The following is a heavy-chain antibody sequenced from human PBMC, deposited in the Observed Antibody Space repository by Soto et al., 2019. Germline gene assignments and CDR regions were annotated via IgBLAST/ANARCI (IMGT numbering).Heavy chain of an antibody. J-gene: IGHJ4*02. D-gene: IGHD4-17*01. CDR3: ASVGDYVGGLDY. Sequence: EVQLVESGGGLVQPGRSLRLSFEASGFTFDDNAMPWVRQAPGKGLEWVSGISWNSGSIGYADSVKGRFTISRDNAKNSLYLQMNSLRAEDTALYYCASVGDYVGGLDYWGQGTLVTVSS. CDR1: GFTFDDNA. V-gene: IGHV3-9*01. CDR2: ISWNSGSI.